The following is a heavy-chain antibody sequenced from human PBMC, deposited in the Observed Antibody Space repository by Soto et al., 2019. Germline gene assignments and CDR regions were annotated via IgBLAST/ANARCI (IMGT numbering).Heavy chain of an antibody. CDR3: ARRGCSSTSCYPTTYNWLDP. CDR2: IYYSGST. CDR1: GGSISSSSYY. D-gene: IGHD2-2*01. Sequence: PSETLSLTCTDSGGSISSSSYYWGWIRQPPGKGLEWIGSIYYSGSTHYNPSLKSRVTISVDTSKNQFSLKLSSVTAADTAVYYSARRGCSSTSCYPTTYNWLDPWGQGTLVAFSS. V-gene: IGHV4-39*01. J-gene: IGHJ5*02.